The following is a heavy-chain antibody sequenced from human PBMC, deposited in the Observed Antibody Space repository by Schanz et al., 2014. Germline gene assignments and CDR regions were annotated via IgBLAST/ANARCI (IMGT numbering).Heavy chain of an antibody. CDR1: GFTFSSYG. D-gene: IGHD4-17*01. V-gene: IGHV3-33*01. J-gene: IGHJ4*02. CDR2: MSYDGSIK. Sequence: QVQLLQFGGGVVQPGRSLRLSCAASGFTFSSYGMHWVRQAPGKGLEWVAAMSYDGSIKYYADSVRGRFTISRDRFQNTLYLRMSSLRAEDTAVYYCARPRFDYGEVDYWGQGTLVTVSS. CDR3: ARPRFDYGEVDY.